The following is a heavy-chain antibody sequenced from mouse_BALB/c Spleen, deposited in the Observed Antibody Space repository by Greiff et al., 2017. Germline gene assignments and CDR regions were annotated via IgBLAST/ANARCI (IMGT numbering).Heavy chain of an antibody. V-gene: IGHV1-5*01. CDR2: IYPGNSDT. Sequence: VQLQQSGTVLARPGASVKMSCKASGYTFTSYWMHWVKQRPGQGLEWIGAIYPGNSDTSYNQKFKGKAKLTAVTSTSTAYMELSSLTNEDSAVYYCTREDYYGYNYAMDYWGQGTSVTVSS. D-gene: IGHD1-2*01. CDR3: TREDYYGYNYAMDY. CDR1: GYTFTSYW. J-gene: IGHJ4*01.